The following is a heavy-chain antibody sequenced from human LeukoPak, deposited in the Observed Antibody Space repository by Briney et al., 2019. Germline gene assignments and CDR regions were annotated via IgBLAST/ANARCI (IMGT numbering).Heavy chain of an antibody. CDR1: GYTFTHYY. V-gene: IGHV1-2*02. CDR3: ARGDYYGSGRPTNAFDY. Sequence: ASVKVSCKASGYTFTHYYIHWVRQAPGQGLEWMGWINPNSGGTNYAQKFQGRVTMTRDTSISTAYMELSRLRSDDTAVYYCARGDYYGSGRPTNAFDYWGQGTLVTVSS. CDR2: INPNSGGT. J-gene: IGHJ4*02. D-gene: IGHD3-10*01.